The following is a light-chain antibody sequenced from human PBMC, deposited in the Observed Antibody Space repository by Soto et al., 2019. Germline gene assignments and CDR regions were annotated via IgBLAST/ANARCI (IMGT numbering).Light chain of an antibody. Sequence: EIVLTQSPATLSLSPGERATLSCRASQSVSSYLAWYQQKPGQAPRLLIYDASNRATGIPARFSGSGSGTEFTLTISSLQSEDFAFYYCQQYNNWRTFGQGTKVEI. CDR3: QQYNNWRT. J-gene: IGKJ1*01. CDR2: DAS. CDR1: QSVSSY. V-gene: IGKV3-11*01.